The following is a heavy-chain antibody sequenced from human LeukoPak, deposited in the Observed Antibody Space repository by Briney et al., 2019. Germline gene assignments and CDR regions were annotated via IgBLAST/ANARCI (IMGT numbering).Heavy chain of an antibody. Sequence: PSETLSLTCTVSGGSIGSYYWSWIRQPPGKGLEWIGYIYYSGSTNYNPSLKSRVTISVDTSKNQVSLKLSSVTAADTAVYYCARGNDYWGQGTLVTVSS. CDR1: GGSIGSYY. CDR3: ARGNDY. CDR2: IYYSGST. V-gene: IGHV4-59*08. J-gene: IGHJ4*02.